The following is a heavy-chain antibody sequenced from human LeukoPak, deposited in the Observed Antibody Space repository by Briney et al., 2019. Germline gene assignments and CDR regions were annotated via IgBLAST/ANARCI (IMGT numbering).Heavy chain of an antibody. V-gene: IGHV4-34*01. J-gene: IGHJ6*03. CDR1: GGSFSGYY. Sequence: SETLSLTCAVYGGSFSGYYWSWIRQPPGKGPEWIGEINHSGSTNYNPSLKSRVTISVDTSKNQFSLKLSSVTAADTAVYYCARAQSFWSGYRGYYMDVWGKGTTVTVSS. D-gene: IGHD3-3*01. CDR3: ARAQSFWSGYRGYYMDV. CDR2: INHSGST.